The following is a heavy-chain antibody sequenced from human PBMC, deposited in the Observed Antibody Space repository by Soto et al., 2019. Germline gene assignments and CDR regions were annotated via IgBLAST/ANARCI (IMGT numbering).Heavy chain of an antibody. D-gene: IGHD1-26*01. V-gene: IGHV3-64D*06. CDR2: ISSNGGST. CDR3: VKKATRAGYGRVWYFDL. J-gene: IGHJ2*01. CDR1: GFTFSSYA. Sequence: GGSLRLSCSASGFTFSSYAMHWVRQAPGKGLEYVSAISSNGGSTYYADSGKGRFTISRDNSKNTLYLQMSSLRAEDTAVYYCVKKATRAGYGRVWYFDLWGRGTLVTVSS.